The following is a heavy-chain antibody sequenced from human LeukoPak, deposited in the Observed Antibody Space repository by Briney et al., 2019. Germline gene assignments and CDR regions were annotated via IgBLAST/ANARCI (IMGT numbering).Heavy chain of an antibody. J-gene: IGHJ4*02. CDR3: VKDPGRKGLVGYSYGPIDY. V-gene: IGHV3-30*18. CDR2: ISYDGSNR. CDR1: GFTFSSYG. D-gene: IGHD5-18*01. Sequence: GGSLRLSCAASGFTFSSYGMHWVRQAPGKGLEWVAVISYDGSNRYYADSVKGRFTISRDTSKNTLYLQMNSLRTEDTAVYYCVKDPGRKGLVGYSYGPIDYWGQGTLVTVSS.